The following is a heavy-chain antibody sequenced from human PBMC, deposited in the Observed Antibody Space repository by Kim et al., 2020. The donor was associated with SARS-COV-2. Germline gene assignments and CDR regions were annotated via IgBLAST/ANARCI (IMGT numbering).Heavy chain of an antibody. CDR3: AKGRITMIVVGPFDI. V-gene: IGHV3-23*01. J-gene: IGHJ3*02. Sequence: DSVQGRFTISRDNSKNTLYLKMNSLRAEDTAVYYCAKGRITMIVVGPFDIWGQGTMVTVSS. D-gene: IGHD3-22*01.